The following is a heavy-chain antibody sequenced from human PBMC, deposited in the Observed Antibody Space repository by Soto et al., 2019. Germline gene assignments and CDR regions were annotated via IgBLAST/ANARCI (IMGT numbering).Heavy chain of an antibody. Sequence: SVKVSCKASGGTFSSYAISWVRQAPGQGLEWMGGIIAIFGTANYAQKLQGRVTMTTDASTSTAYMELRSLRSDDTAVYYCARDTLDRRGWYLPVDYWGQGTLVSAPQ. V-gene: IGHV1-69*05. CDR3: ARDTLDRRGWYLPVDY. D-gene: IGHD6-19*01. J-gene: IGHJ4*02. CDR1: GGTFSSYA. CDR2: IIAIFGTA.